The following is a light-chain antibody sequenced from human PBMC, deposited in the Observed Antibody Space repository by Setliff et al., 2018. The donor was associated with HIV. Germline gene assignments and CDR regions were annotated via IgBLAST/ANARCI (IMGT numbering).Light chain of an antibody. CDR3: SSHTNNGCL. Sequence: QSALTQPASVSGSPGQSITISCTGTSSDVGASNFVSWYQQHPGKAPKLIIYDVSNRPSGVSIRFSGSKSGNTASLTISGLQAEDETDYYCSSHTNNGCLFGTGTKVTVL. CDR1: SSDVGASNF. J-gene: IGLJ1*01. CDR2: DVS. V-gene: IGLV2-14*03.